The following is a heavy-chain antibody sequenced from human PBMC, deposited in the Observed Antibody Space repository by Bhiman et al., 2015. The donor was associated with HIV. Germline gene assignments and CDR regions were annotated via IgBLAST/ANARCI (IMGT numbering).Heavy chain of an antibody. CDR2: ISWNSGNM. CDR3: AKDQSHFYDTFLGDAYDI. V-gene: IGHV3-9*01. J-gene: IGHJ3*02. CDR1: GFTFDDYA. D-gene: IGHD3-22*01. Sequence: EVQLVESGGGLVQPGRSLRLSCAASGFTFDDYAMHWVRQAPGKGLEWVSGISWNSGNMGYADSVKGRFTISRDSVKNSLYLQMNSLRPEDTALYYCAKDQSHFYDTFLGDAYDIWGQGTMVTVSS.